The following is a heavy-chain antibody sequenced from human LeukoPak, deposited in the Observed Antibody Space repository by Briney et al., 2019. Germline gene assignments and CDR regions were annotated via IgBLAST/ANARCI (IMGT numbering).Heavy chain of an antibody. CDR2: IIPIFGTA. D-gene: IGHD4-17*01. CDR1: GGTFSSYA. CDR3: ARDRLHYGEYEKTFDY. J-gene: IGHJ4*02. Sequence: ASVKVSCKASGGTFSSYAISWVRQAPGQGLEWKGGIIPIFGTANYAQKFQGRVTITADESTSTAYMELSSLRSEDTAVYYCARDRLHYGEYEKTFDYWGQGTLVTVSS. V-gene: IGHV1-69*13.